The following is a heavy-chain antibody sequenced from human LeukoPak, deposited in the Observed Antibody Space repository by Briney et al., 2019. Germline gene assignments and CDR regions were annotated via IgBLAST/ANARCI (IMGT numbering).Heavy chain of an antibody. CDR2: IYYSGST. CDR3: ARHSLSSGWYRHYYYGMDV. Sequence: SETLSLTCTVSGGSISSYYWSWIRQPPGKGLEWIGYIYYSGSTNYNPSLKSRVTISVDTSKNQFSLKLSSVTAADTAVYYCARHSLSSGWYRHYYYGMDVWGQGTTVTVSS. D-gene: IGHD6-19*01. J-gene: IGHJ6*02. V-gene: IGHV4-59*08. CDR1: GGSISSYY.